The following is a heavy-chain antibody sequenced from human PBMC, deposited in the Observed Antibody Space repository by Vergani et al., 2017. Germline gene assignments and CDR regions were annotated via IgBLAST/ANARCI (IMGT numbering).Heavy chain of an antibody. CDR2: IWYDGSNK. CDR3: ARAPTDRGYYYDSSGPTAFDI. J-gene: IGHJ3*02. Sequence: QVQLVESGGGVVQPGRSLRLSCAASGFTFSSYGMHWVRQAPGKGLEWVAVIWYDGSNKYYADSVKGRFTISRDNSKNTLYLQMNSLRAEDTAVYYCARAPTDRGYYYDSSGPTAFDIWGQGTMVTVSS. V-gene: IGHV3-33*01. D-gene: IGHD3-22*01. CDR1: GFTFSSYG.